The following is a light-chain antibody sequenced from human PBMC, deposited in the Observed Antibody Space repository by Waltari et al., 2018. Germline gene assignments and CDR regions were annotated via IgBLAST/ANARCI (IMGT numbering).Light chain of an antibody. Sequence: QSALTQPRPVSGSPGQSVTTPCTGTSSDVGGYNSVSWYQQHPGKAPKLMIYDVSKRPSGVPDRFSGSKSGNTASLTISGLQAEDEADYYCCSYAGSYTWVFGGGTKLTVL. V-gene: IGLV2-11*01. CDR1: SSDVGGYNS. CDR2: DVS. J-gene: IGLJ3*02. CDR3: CSYAGSYTWV.